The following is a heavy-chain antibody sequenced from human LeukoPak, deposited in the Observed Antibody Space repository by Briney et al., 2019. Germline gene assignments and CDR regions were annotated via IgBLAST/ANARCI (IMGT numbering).Heavy chain of an antibody. CDR3: ARGPGQLTSECFDS. J-gene: IGHJ5*01. Sequence: SETLSLTCTVSGGSISNSYWSWIRQPAGKGLERIGRIYPTDITTYNPSLKSRVTLSVDTSKNQFSLKVNSVTAADAAVYYCARGPGQLTSECFDSWGQGILVTVSS. CDR1: GGSISNSY. V-gene: IGHV4-4*07. CDR2: IYPTDIT. D-gene: IGHD6-13*01.